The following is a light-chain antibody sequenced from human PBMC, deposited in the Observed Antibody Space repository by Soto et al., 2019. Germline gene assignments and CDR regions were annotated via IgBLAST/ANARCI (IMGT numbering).Light chain of an antibody. CDR3: QQYGSSPLIT. Sequence: EIVLTQSPDTLSLSPGEGATLSCRASQSLSSNFLAWYQQRPGQAPRLLIYAASSRATGIPDRFSGSGSGTDFTLTISRLEPEDFAVYHCQQYGSSPLITFGQGTRLEIK. J-gene: IGKJ5*01. V-gene: IGKV3-20*01. CDR1: QSLSSNF. CDR2: AAS.